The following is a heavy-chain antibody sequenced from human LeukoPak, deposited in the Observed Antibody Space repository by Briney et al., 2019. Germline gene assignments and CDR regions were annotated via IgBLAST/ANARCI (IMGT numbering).Heavy chain of an antibody. CDR3: AKDRSYGQGAFDI. D-gene: IGHD5-18*01. J-gene: IGHJ3*02. CDR2: ISGSGGST. Sequence: GGSLRLSCAASGFTFSSYAMSWVRQAPGKGLEWVSAISGSGGSTYYADSVKGRFTISRDNSKNTLYLQMNSLRAEDTAVYCCAKDRSYGQGAFDIWGQGTTVTVSS. CDR1: GFTFSSYA. V-gene: IGHV3-23*01.